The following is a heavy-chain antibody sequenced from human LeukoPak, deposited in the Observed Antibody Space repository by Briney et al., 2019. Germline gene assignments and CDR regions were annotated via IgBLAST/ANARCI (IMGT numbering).Heavy chain of an antibody. Sequence: PSETLSLTCTVSGGSISSYYWSWIRQPPGKGLEWIGYIYYSGSTNYNPSLKSRVTISVDTSKNQFSLKLSSVTAADTAVYYCARDQLVVVPAGAFDIWGQGTMVTVSS. CDR2: IYYSGST. CDR3: ARDQLVVVPAGAFDI. D-gene: IGHD2-2*01. V-gene: IGHV4-59*01. J-gene: IGHJ3*02. CDR1: GGSISSYY.